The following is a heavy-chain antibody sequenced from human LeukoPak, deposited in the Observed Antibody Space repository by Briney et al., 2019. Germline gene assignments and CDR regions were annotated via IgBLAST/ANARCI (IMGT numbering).Heavy chain of an antibody. CDR1: GFTFNSYG. CDR3: AKDGPLVILTDSYYYYMDV. J-gene: IGHJ6*03. Sequence: GRSLRLSCAASGFTFNSYGMHWVRQAPGKGLDWVAFIRYDGSNKYYADSVKGRFTISRENSKNTQYLQMTSLRAEDTAVYYCAKDGPLVILTDSYYYYMDVWGKGTTVTISS. D-gene: IGHD3-9*01. V-gene: IGHV3-30*02. CDR2: IRYDGSNK.